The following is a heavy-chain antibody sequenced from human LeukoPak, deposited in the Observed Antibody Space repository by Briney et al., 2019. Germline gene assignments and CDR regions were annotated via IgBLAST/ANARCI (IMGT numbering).Heavy chain of an antibody. D-gene: IGHD3-22*01. CDR3: ARLSHKVYDGRGALYL. Sequence: GESLKISFKASGSTFAHNWNGRVGRVPAKARTWLGIVFGGDSDTRYSPSFQGEVSISADKSINTAFLQWSGLKAADSAKYYCARLSHKVYDGRGALYLWGQGTLVTVSS. V-gene: IGHV5-51*01. CDR1: GSTFAHNW. CDR2: VFGGDSDT. J-gene: IGHJ5*02.